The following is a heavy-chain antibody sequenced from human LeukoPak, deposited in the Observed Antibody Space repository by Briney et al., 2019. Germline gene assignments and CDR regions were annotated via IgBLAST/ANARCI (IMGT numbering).Heavy chain of an antibody. CDR1: GGSFSGYY. CDR3: ARAYDTSGYGFDP. V-gene: IGHV4-34*01. Sequence: SETLSLTCAVYGGSFSGYYWSWIRQPPGKGLEWIGEINHSGSTNYNPFLKSRVTISVDTSKNQFSLKLSSVTAADTAVYYCARAYDTSGYGFDPWGQGTLVTVSS. D-gene: IGHD3-22*01. CDR2: INHSGST. J-gene: IGHJ5*02.